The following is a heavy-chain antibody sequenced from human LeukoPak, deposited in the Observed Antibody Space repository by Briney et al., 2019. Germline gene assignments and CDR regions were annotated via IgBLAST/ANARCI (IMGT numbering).Heavy chain of an antibody. J-gene: IGHJ4*02. Sequence: GGSLRLSCAASGFTFSSYTMSWVRQAPGKGLEWVSTITTSDGNTYYADSVKGRFTVSRDNSKNTLYLQMNSLRAEDTAVYYCAKDGGLWVSAHWGDSWGRGTLVAVSS. CDR3: AKDGGLWVSAHWGDS. D-gene: IGHD7-27*01. V-gene: IGHV3-23*01. CDR1: GFTFSSYT. CDR2: ITTSDGNT.